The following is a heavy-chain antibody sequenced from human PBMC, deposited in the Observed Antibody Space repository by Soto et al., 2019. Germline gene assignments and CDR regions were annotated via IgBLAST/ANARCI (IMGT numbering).Heavy chain of an antibody. CDR3: ARGPLSARRWYAFDI. CDR1: GGSFSGYY. Sequence: PSDTLSLTCAVYGGSFSGYYWSWILQPPGKGLEWIGEINHSGSTNYNPSLKSRVTISVDTSKNQFSLKLSSVTAADTAVYYCARGPLSARRWYAFDIWGQGTMVT. J-gene: IGHJ3*02. V-gene: IGHV4-34*01. D-gene: IGHD2-15*01. CDR2: INHSGST.